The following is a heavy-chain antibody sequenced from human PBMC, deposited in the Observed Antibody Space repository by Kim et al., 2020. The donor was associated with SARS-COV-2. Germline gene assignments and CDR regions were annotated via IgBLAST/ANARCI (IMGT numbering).Heavy chain of an antibody. Sequence: YVDSVQGRFNMSRDNAKNALYLQMSRLRTEDTAIYYCAALDSVQVPGGIWGQGTLVTVYS. CDR3: AALDSVQVPGGI. V-gene: IGHV3-7*01. J-gene: IGHJ4*02. D-gene: IGHD3-10*01.